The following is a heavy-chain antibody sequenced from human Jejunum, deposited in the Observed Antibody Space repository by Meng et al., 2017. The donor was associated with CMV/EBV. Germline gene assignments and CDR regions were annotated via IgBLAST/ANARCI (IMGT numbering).Heavy chain of an antibody. CDR1: FSSYA. D-gene: IGHD5-12*01. CDR3: AREPGRGYSGYDRYFDY. CDR2: VNDSGGST. Sequence: FSSYAMNGVRQAPEKGLEWVSGVNDSGGSTNYADYVKGRFTISRDNSKNTLYLQMSGLRAEDTAVYYCAREPGRGYSGYDRYFDYWGQGTLVTVSS. V-gene: IGHV3-23*01. J-gene: IGHJ4*02.